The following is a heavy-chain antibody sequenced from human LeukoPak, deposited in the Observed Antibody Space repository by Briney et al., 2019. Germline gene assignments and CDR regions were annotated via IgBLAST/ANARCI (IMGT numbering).Heavy chain of an antibody. D-gene: IGHD6-13*01. CDR1: GFTFSSYG. Sequence: GGSLRLSCAASGFTFSSYGMHWGRQAPGEGLGWVAVIWSDGSTKYYAESVKGRFTISRDNSKNTLYLQMNSLRAEDTAVYYCARGQPPSYYDMDVWGQGTTVTVSS. CDR2: IWSDGSTK. CDR3: ARGQPPSYYDMDV. J-gene: IGHJ6*02. V-gene: IGHV3-33*01.